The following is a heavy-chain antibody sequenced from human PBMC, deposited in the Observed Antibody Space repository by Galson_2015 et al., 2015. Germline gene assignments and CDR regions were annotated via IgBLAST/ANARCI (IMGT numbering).Heavy chain of an antibody. V-gene: IGHV1-3*01. CDR1: GYTFTSYA. Sequence: SVKVSCKASGYTFTSYAMHWVRQAPGQRLEWMGWINAGNGNTKYSQKFQGRVTITRDTSASTAYMELSSLRSEDTAVYYCARDQWLLLWFGELEGPDYWGQGTLVTVSS. CDR3: ARDQWLLLWFGELEGPDY. J-gene: IGHJ4*02. CDR2: INAGNGNT. D-gene: IGHD3-10*01.